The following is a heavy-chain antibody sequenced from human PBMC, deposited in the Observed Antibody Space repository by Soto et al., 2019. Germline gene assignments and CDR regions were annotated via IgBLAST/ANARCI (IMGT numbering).Heavy chain of an antibody. J-gene: IGHJ1*01. CDR1: GFTFRSYV. D-gene: IGHD3-16*01. V-gene: IGHV3-30*19. CDR3: ARWGTTGGLDV. CDR2: TSYDGSDK. Sequence: QVHLVESGGGVVQPGTSLRVSCVGSGFTFRSYVMHWVRQAPGKGLEWVDLTSYDGSDKYYDDSVRGRFTISRDNSRNTVDLQMDSLSLEDTALYYCARWGTTGGLDVWGQGTLVSV.